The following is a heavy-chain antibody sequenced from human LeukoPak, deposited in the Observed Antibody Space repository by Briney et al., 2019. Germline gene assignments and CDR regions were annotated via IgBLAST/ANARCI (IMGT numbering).Heavy chain of an antibody. CDR2: IKQDGSEK. CDR1: GFTFSSYW. V-gene: IGHV3-7*01. Sequence: PGGSLRLSCAASGFTFSSYWMSWVRRAPGKGLEWVANIKQDGSEKYYVDSVKGRFTISRDNAKNSLYLQMNSLRAEDTAVYYCARDKVVGATYLDYWGQGTLVTVSS. J-gene: IGHJ4*02. CDR3: ARDKVVGATYLDY. D-gene: IGHD2-15*01.